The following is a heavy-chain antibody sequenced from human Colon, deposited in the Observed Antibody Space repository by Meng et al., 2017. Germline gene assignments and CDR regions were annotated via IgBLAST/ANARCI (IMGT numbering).Heavy chain of an antibody. CDR3: ARDRKHYGERGWFDP. CDR2: IYYSGST. V-gene: IGHV4-30-4*01. Sequence: QGPRQASGPGLVQPSQTLSLTCTVSGGSISSGDYYWSWIRQPPGKGLEWIGYIYYSGSTYSNASLKSRVTISIDRSKNQFSLKLSSVTATDTAVYYCARDRKHYGERGWFDPWGQGTLVTVSS. J-gene: IGHJ5*02. D-gene: IGHD4-17*01. CDR1: GGSISSGDYY.